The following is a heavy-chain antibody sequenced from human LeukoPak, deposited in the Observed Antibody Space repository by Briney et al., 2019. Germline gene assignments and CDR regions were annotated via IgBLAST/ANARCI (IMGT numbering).Heavy chain of an antibody. Sequence: ASVKVSCKASGYTFTSYDINWVRQATGQGLEWMGWMNPNSGNTGYAQKFQGRVTMTRNTSISTAYMELSSLRSEDTAVYYCARDSPGRTMIVVVFWGAIDYWGQGTLVTVSS. V-gene: IGHV1-8*01. CDR2: MNPNSGNT. D-gene: IGHD3-22*01. CDR1: GYTFTSYD. CDR3: ARDSPGRTMIVVVFWGAIDY. J-gene: IGHJ4*02.